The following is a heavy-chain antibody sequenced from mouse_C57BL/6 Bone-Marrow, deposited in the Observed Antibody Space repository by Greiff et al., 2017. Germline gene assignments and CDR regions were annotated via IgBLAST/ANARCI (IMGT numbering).Heavy chain of an antibody. CDR2: IHPSDSDT. Sequence: QVQLQQPGAELVKPGASVKVSCKASGYTFTSYWMHWVKQRPGQGLEWIGRIHPSDSDTNYNQKFKGKATLTIDQSSSTAYMQLSSLTSDDSAVYYCAMGGNPYAMDYGGQGTSVTGSS. V-gene: IGHV1-74*01. J-gene: IGHJ4*01. CDR3: AMGGNPYAMDY. D-gene: IGHD2-1*01. CDR1: GYTFTSYW.